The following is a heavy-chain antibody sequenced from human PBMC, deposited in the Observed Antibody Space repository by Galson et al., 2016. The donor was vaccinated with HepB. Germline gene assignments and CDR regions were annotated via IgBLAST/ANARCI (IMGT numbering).Heavy chain of an antibody. CDR3: AKPETRPYDILTGYSHVDY. CDR2: ISYDASSP. V-gene: IGHV3-30*18. CDR1: GFPFSAYG. Sequence: SLRLSCAASGFPFSAYGMSWVRQAPGKGLEWVSDISYDASSPHYAGSVKGRFTISRDNSKNTLYLQMNSLRAEDTAVYYCAKPETRPYDILTGYSHVDYWGQGTLVTVSS. D-gene: IGHD3-9*01. J-gene: IGHJ4*02.